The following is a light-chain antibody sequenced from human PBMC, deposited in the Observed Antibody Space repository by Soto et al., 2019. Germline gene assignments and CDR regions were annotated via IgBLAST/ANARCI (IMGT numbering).Light chain of an antibody. CDR2: AAS. CDR1: QDISNY. Sequence: DIQMTQSPSSLSASVGDRVTITCRASQDISNYLAWYQQKPGKVPKLLIYAASTLQTGVQSRFSGSGSGTVFTLTINSLQPEDVATYYCQNYKSAPNTFGRGTRLRSN. V-gene: IGKV1-27*01. J-gene: IGKJ2*01. CDR3: QNYKSAPNT.